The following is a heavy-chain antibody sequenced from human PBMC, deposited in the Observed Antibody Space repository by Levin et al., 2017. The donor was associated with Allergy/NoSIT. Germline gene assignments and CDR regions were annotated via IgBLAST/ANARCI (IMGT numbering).Heavy chain of an antibody. J-gene: IGHJ4*02. CDR3: ARAADRHYYISGYYPLAY. Sequence: PGGSLRLSCQGSGYKFRSFWIGWVRQMPGKGLEWVGIIYPGDSHTTYSPSFQGHVTISVDESISTAYLQWSGLRASDTAIYYCARAADRHYYISGYYPLAYWGPGTLVTVSS. CDR2: IYPGDSHT. CDR1: GYKFRSFW. D-gene: IGHD3-22*01. V-gene: IGHV5-51*01.